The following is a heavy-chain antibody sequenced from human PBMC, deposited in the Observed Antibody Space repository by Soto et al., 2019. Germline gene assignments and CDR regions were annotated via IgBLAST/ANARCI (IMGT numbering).Heavy chain of an antibody. CDR1: GYTFTTLW. Sequence: GESLKISCPGFGYTFTTLWISWVRQMPGKGLEWMGRIDPRDSYVNYSPSFQGHVTISLDKSISTAYLQWGSLKASDTAMYYCARLFCSTTTCDSWFDPWGQGTLVTVSS. V-gene: IGHV5-10-1*01. D-gene: IGHD2-2*01. CDR2: IDPRDSYV. CDR3: ARLFCSTTTCDSWFDP. J-gene: IGHJ5*02.